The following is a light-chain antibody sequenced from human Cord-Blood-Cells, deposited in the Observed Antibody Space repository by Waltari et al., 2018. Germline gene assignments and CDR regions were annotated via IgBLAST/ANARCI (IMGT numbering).Light chain of an antibody. CDR1: QSVSSN. CDR2: GAS. CDR3: QQYNNWPRT. J-gene: IGKJ1*01. Sequence: EIVMTQSTATLSVSPEERATISCRASQSVSSNLAWYQQKPGQAPRLLIYGASTRATGIPARFSGSGSGTEFTLTISSLQSEDFAVYYCQQYNNWPRTFGQGTKVEIK. V-gene: IGKV3-15*01.